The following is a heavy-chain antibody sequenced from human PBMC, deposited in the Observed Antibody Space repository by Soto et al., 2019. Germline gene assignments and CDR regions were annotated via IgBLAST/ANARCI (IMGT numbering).Heavy chain of an antibody. CDR2: IYPSGTT. D-gene: IGHD2-21*01. V-gene: IGHV4-38-2*01. Sequence: SETLSLTCSVSGDSVMSGLYWGWIRQSPGKGPEWIGSIYPSGTTYYNPSLRSRVTISVDTSKNLFSLSLTSVNAADTALYLCVGYSASRNWFDPWGQGTLVTVSS. CDR3: VGYSASRNWFDP. CDR1: GDSVMSGLY. J-gene: IGHJ5*02.